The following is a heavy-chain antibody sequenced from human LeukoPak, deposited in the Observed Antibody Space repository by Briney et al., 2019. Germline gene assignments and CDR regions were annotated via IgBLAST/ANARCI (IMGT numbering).Heavy chain of an antibody. Sequence: SETLSLTCAVYGGSFSGYYWSWIRQPPGKGLEWIGEINHSGSTNYNPSLKSRVTISVDTSKNQFSLKLSSVTAADTAVYYCAGQGISGSYLTGLDVWGQGTTVTVSS. D-gene: IGHD3-22*01. J-gene: IGHJ6*02. CDR2: INHSGST. V-gene: IGHV4-34*01. CDR1: GGSFSGYY. CDR3: AGQGISGSYLTGLDV.